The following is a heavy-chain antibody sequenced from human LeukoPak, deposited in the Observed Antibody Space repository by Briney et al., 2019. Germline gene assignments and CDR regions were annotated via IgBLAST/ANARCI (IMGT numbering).Heavy chain of an antibody. V-gene: IGHV3-64D*09. CDR1: GFTFSNYA. CDR3: VRTSYDFWSEMDY. J-gene: IGHJ4*02. Sequence: GGSLRLSCSASGFTFSNYAMHWVRQAPGKGLEYVSGIRSNGFSTYNADSVKGRFTISKDNSKNTLHLQMSSLSAEDTAMYYCVRTSYDFWSEMDYWGQGTLVTVSS. CDR2: IRSNGFST. D-gene: IGHD3-3*01.